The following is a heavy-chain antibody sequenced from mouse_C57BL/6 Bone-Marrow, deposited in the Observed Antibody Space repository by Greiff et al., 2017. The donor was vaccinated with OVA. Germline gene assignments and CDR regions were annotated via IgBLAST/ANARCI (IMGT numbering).Heavy chain of an antibody. J-gene: IGHJ4*01. V-gene: IGHV1-26*01. CDR2: INPNNGGT. D-gene: IGHD2-5*01. CDR1: GYTFTDYY. Sequence: VQLQQSGPELVKPGASVKISCKASGYTFTDYYMNWVKQSHGKSLEWIGDINPNNGGTSYNQKFKGKATLTVDKSSSTAYMELRSLTSEDSAGYYCARTGSNYASYYAMDYWGQGTSVTVSS. CDR3: ARTGSNYASYYAMDY.